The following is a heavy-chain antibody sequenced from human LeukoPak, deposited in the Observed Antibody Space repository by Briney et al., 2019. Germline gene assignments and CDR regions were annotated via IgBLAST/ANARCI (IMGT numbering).Heavy chain of an antibody. V-gene: IGHV3-23*01. J-gene: IGHJ5*02. CDR3: AKGDLFWSGYEGFDP. D-gene: IGHD3-3*01. CDR1: GYTFSSYA. Sequence: GGTLRLSCAASGYTFSSYAMSWVRQARGKGLEGGSAISGSGGSTYYAESVKARFTISRDNSKSSLYLQINSLRPEDTAVYYCAKGDLFWSGYEGFDPWGQGPLVTVSS. CDR2: ISGSGGST.